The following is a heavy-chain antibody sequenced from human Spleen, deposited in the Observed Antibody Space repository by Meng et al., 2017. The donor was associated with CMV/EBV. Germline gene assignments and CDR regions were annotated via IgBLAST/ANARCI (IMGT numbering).Heavy chain of an antibody. CDR1: GGTSSTYA. V-gene: IGHV1-18*01. CDR3: ARIRQYYYDSSGSSCFDP. CDR2: ISAYNGNT. D-gene: IGHD3-22*01. J-gene: IGHJ5*02. Sequence: ASVKVSCKASGGTSSTYAISWVRQAPGQGLEWMGWISAYNGNTNYAQNLQGRVTMTTDTSTTTAYMELRSLRSDDTAVYYCARIRQYYYDSSGSSCFDPWGQGTLVTVSS.